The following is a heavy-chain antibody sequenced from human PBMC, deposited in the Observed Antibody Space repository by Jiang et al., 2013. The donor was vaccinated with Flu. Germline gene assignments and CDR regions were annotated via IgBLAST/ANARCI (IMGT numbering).Heavy chain of an antibody. CDR2: ISSSGSTI. J-gene: IGHJ4*02. D-gene: IGHD7-27*01. Sequence: VQLLESGGGLVQPGGSLRLSCAASGSTFSSYEMNWVRQAPGKGLEWVSYISSSGSTIYYADSVKGRFTISRDNAKNSLYLQMNSLRAEDTAVYYCARDPRANWGPPGFDYWGQGTLVTVSS. CDR3: ARDPRANWGPPGFDY. V-gene: IGHV3-48*03. CDR1: GSTFSSYE.